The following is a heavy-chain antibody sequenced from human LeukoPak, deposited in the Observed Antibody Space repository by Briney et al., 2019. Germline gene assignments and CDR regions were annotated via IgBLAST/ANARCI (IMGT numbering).Heavy chain of an antibody. V-gene: IGHV1-8*01. CDR2: MNPNSGNT. D-gene: IGHD2-2*01. Sequence: GASVKVSCKASGYTFTSYDINWVRQATGQGLEWMGWMNPNSGNTGYAQKFQGRVTMTRNTSISTAYMELSSLRSEDTAVYYCARSYCSSTSCHDYFDYWGQGTLVTVSS. J-gene: IGHJ4*02. CDR1: GYTFTSYD. CDR3: ARSYCSSTSCHDYFDY.